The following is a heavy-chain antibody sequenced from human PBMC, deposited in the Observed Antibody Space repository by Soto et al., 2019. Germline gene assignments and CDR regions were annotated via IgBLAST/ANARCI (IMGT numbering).Heavy chain of an antibody. J-gene: IGHJ1*01. CDR2: INHSGST. CDR1: GGSFSGYY. CDR3: ARGGDTSGFYWAH. Sequence: SETLSLTCAVYGGSFSGYYWSWIRQPPGKGLEWIGEINHSGSTNYNPSLQSRVTISVDRSKNQFSLTLTSVTAADTAVYYCARGGDTSGFYWAHWGQGALVTAPQ. D-gene: IGHD3-22*01. V-gene: IGHV4-34*01.